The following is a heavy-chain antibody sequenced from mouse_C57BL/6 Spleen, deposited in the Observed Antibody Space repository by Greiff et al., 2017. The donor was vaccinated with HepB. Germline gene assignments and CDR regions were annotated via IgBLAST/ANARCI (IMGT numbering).Heavy chain of an antibody. CDR3: ASPDSYYYAMDY. J-gene: IGHJ4*01. D-gene: IGHD1-2*01. CDR1: GYTFTSYT. CDR2: INPSSGYT. V-gene: IGHV1-4*01. Sequence: VKLMESGAELARPGASVKMSCKASGYTFTSYTMHWVKQRPGQGLEWIGYINPSSGYTKYNQKFKDKATLTADKSSSTAYMQLSSLTSEDPAVYYCASPDSYYYAMDYWGQGTSVTVSS.